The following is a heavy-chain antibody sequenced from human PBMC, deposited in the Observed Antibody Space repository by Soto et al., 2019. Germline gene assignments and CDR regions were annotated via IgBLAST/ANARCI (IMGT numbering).Heavy chain of an antibody. D-gene: IGHD6-13*01. Sequence: QITLKESGPTLVRPTQTLTLTCTVSGFSLRTDAVGVAWIRQSPGKALEWLGIIYWNGEKQYKSSLQTRLTITTDTSKNHVVLTMTDMAPLDTATYFCAHRIAAPGRTLDYWGQGVLVTVSS. V-gene: IGHV2-5*01. CDR2: IYWNGEK. J-gene: IGHJ4*02. CDR1: GFSLRTDAVG. CDR3: AHRIAAPGRTLDY.